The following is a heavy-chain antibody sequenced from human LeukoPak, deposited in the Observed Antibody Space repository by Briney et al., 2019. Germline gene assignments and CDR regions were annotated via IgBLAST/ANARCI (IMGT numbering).Heavy chain of an antibody. Sequence: GGSLRLSCAASGFTFSSYAMSWVRQAPGKGLAWVSAISGSGGSTYYADSVKGRFTISRDNSRNTLYLQMNSLRAEDTAVYYCAKVPWGGDFFDYWGQGTLVTVSS. V-gene: IGHV3-23*01. D-gene: IGHD3-16*01. CDR2: ISGSGGST. CDR1: GFTFSSYA. J-gene: IGHJ4*02. CDR3: AKVPWGGDFFDY.